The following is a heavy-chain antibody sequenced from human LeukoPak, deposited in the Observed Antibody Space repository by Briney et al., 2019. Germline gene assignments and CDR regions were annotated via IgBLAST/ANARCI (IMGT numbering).Heavy chain of an antibody. CDR3: ARRDCSGGSCSDAFDI. CDR1: GGTFSSYA. Sequence: ASVKVSCKASGGTFSSYAISWVRQAPGQGLEWMGWISTYNGNTNYVQKLQGRVTMTTDTSTSTAYMELRSLRSDDTAVYYCARRDCSGGSCSDAFDIWGQGTMVTVSS. J-gene: IGHJ3*02. D-gene: IGHD2-15*01. CDR2: ISTYNGNT. V-gene: IGHV1-18*01.